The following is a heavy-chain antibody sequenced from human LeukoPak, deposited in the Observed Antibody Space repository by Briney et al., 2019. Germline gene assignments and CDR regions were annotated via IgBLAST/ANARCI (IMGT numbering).Heavy chain of an antibody. CDR3: ARRRYYDGSGYLE. CDR2: LYYSGRT. CDR1: GDSVSRSDSY. Sequence: SETLSLTCSVSGDSVSRSDSYWDWIRQPPGKGLEWIGTLYYSGRTYYSPSLKSRVTMSVDPSNNQFSLNLRSVTAADTALYYCARRRYYDGSGYLEWGQGTLLSVSS. D-gene: IGHD3-22*01. V-gene: IGHV4-39*01. J-gene: IGHJ1*01.